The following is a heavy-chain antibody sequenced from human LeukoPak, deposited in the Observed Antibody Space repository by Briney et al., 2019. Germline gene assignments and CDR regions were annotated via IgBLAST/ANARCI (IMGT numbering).Heavy chain of an antibody. CDR3: ARKDRYYYGSGSYGIDY. CDR1: GGSFSGYY. D-gene: IGHD3-10*01. V-gene: IGHV4-34*01. CDR2: INHSGST. Sequence: SETLSLTRAVYGGSFSGYYWSWIRQPPGKGLEWIGEINHSGSTNYNPSLKSRVTISVDTSRNQFSLKLSSVTAADTAVYYCARKDRYYYGSGSYGIDYWGQGTLVTVSS. J-gene: IGHJ4*02.